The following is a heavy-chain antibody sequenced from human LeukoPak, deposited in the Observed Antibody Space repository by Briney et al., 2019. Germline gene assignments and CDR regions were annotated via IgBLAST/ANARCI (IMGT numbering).Heavy chain of an antibody. V-gene: IGHV3-11*06. CDR2: ISSSSSYT. CDR3: ARDMVRGVIIYDY. Sequence: PGGSLRLSCAASGFTFSDYYMSWIRQAPGKELEWVSYISSSSSYTNYADSVKGRFTISRDNAKNSLYLQMNSLRAEDTAVYYCARDMVRGVIIYDYWGQGTLVTVSS. J-gene: IGHJ4*02. D-gene: IGHD3-10*01. CDR1: GFTFSDYY.